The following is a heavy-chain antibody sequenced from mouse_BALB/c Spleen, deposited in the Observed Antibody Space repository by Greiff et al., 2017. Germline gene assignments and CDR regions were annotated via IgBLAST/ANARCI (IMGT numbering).Heavy chain of an antibody. CDR3: TRDGYYSFAY. D-gene: IGHD2-3*01. V-gene: IGHV1-15*01. CDR1: GYTFTDYE. J-gene: IGHJ3*01. Sequence: VQLQQSGAELVRPGASVTLSCKASGYTFTDYEMHWGKQTPLHGLEWIGAIDPETGGTAYNQKFKGKATLTADKSSSTAYMELRSLTSEDSAVYYCTRDGYYSFAYWGQGTLVTVSA. CDR2: IDPETGGT.